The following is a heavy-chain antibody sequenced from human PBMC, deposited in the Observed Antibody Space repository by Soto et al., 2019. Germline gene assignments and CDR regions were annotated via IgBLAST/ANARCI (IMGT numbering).Heavy chain of an antibody. D-gene: IGHD6-19*01. V-gene: IGHV1-69*06. CDR2: IIPIFGTA. Sequence: QVQLVQSGAEVKKPGSSVKVSCKASGGTFSSYAISWVRQAPGQGLEWMGGIIPIFGTANYAQQFQGRVTITADKSTSTAYMELSSLRSEDTAVYYCARVNRSGWYPTWVFDYWGQGTLVTVSS. CDR3: ARVNRSGWYPTWVFDY. J-gene: IGHJ4*02. CDR1: GGTFSSYA.